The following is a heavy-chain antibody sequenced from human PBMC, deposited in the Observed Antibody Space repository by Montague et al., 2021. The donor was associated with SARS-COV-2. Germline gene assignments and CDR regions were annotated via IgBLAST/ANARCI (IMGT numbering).Heavy chain of an antibody. J-gene: IGHJ5*02. CDR3: ASARVVVPTTRNWFDP. CDR1: GGSISSGGYY. D-gene: IGHD2-2*01. Sequence: TLSLTCTVSGGSISSGGYYWIWIRQPPGKGLEWIVYIYYSGSTYYNPSLKSRLTISVDTSKNRFSLKLSSVTAADTALYYCASARVVVPTTRNWFDPWGQGTLVTVSS. V-gene: IGHV4-31*03. CDR2: IYYSGST.